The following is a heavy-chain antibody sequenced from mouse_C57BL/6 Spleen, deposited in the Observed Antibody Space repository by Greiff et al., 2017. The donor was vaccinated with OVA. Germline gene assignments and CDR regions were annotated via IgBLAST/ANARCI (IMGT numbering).Heavy chain of an antibody. D-gene: IGHD1-1*01. CDR3: AIDTTVVAPYYDAMDY. Sequence: QVQLQQPGAELVKPGASVKVSCKASGYTFTSYWMHWVKQRPGQGLEWIGRIHPSDSDTNYNQKFKGKATLTVDKSSSTAYMQLSSLTSEDSAVYYCAIDTTVVAPYYDAMDYWGQGTSVTVSS. CDR2: IHPSDSDT. V-gene: IGHV1-74*01. CDR1: GYTFTSYW. J-gene: IGHJ4*01.